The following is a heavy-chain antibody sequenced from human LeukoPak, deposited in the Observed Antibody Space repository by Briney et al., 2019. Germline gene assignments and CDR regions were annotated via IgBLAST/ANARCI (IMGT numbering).Heavy chain of an antibody. J-gene: IGHJ3*02. Sequence: GGSLRLSCAASGFTFSSYSMNWVRQAPGKGLEWVSSISSSSSYIYYADSVKGRFTISRDNAKNSLYLQMNSLRAEDTAVYYCAKDRQHLWYYYDSSGYYSQGAFDIWGQGTMVTVSS. D-gene: IGHD3-22*01. CDR1: GFTFSSYS. CDR2: ISSSSSYI. V-gene: IGHV3-21*04. CDR3: AKDRQHLWYYYDSSGYYSQGAFDI.